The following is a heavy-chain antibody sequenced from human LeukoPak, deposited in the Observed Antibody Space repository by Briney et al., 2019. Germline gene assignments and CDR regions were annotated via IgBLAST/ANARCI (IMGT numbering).Heavy chain of an antibody. V-gene: IGHV3-64*01. CDR2: ISSNGGST. CDR1: GFTFSSYA. J-gene: IGHJ4*02. Sequence: PGGSLRLSCAASGFTFSSYAMHWVRQAPGKGLEYVSAISSNGGSTYYANSVKGRFTISRDNSKNTLYLQMGSLRAEDMAVYYCAREDILTGPFDYWGQGTLVTVSS. D-gene: IGHD3-9*01. CDR3: AREDILTGPFDY.